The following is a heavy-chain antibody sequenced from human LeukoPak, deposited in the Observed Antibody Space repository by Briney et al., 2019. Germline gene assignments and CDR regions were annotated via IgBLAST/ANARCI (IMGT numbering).Heavy chain of an antibody. CDR2: SSDDGRDE. J-gene: IGHJ3*02. CDR1: GLTFTTSV. D-gene: IGHD5-18*01. CDR3: AKGEDKAMTNGAFDI. Sequence: GGSLRLSCAASGLTFTTSVINWVRQAPGKGLEWVAASSDDGRDEYYAESVKGRFTISRDNSKNTVHLQMNSLRAEDTAVYYCAKGEDKAMTNGAFDIWGQGTMVTVSS. V-gene: IGHV3-30*18.